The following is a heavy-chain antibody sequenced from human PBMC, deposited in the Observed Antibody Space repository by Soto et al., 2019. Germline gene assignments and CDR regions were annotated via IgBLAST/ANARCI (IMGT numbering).Heavy chain of an antibody. V-gene: IGHV5-10-1*01. J-gene: IGHJ6*02. CDR1: GYSFTSYW. D-gene: IGHD6-13*01. Sequence: GESLKISCKGSGYSFTSYWISWVRQMPGKGLEWMGRIDPSDSYTNYSPSFQGHVTISADKSISTAYLQWSSLKASDTAMYYCARSSGWQLTHYYYGMDVWGQGTTVTVSS. CDR2: IDPSDSYT. CDR3: ARSSGWQLTHYYYGMDV.